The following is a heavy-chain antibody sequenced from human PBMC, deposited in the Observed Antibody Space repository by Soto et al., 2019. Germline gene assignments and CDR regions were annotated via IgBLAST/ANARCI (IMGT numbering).Heavy chain of an antibody. CDR1: GFSLSNARMG. D-gene: IGHD3-9*01. J-gene: IGHJ4*02. V-gene: IGHV2-26*01. Sequence: SCPTLVNPTETLTLTCTVSGFSLSNARMGVSWIRQPPGKALEWLAHIFSNDEKSYSTSLKSRLTISKDTSKSQVVLTMTNMDPVDTATYYCARRPYYDILTGYYDYWGQGTLVTVSS. CDR3: ARRPYYDILTGYYDY. CDR2: IFSNDEK.